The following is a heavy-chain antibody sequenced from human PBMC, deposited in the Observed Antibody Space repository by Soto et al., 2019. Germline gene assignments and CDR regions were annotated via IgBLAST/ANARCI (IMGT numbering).Heavy chain of an antibody. V-gene: IGHV3-9*01. CDR3: AKGRDSSPSSWFDP. CDR1: GFTFDDYA. J-gene: IGHJ5*02. Sequence: EVQLVESGGGLVQPGRSLRLSCAASGFTFDDYAMHWVRQAPGKGLEWVSGLSWNSGSIGYADSVKGRFTISRDNAKNSLYLQMNSLRAEDTAFYYCAKGRDSSPSSWFDPWGQGTLVTVSS. CDR2: LSWNSGSI. D-gene: IGHD6-6*01.